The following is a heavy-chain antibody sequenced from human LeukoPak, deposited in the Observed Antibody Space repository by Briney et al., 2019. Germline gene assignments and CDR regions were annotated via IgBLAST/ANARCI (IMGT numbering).Heavy chain of an antibody. J-gene: IGHJ3*02. Sequence: SETLSLTCTVSGGSISSYYWSWIRQPPGKGLEWIGRIYTSGSTNYNPSLKSRVTMSVDTSKNQFSLKLSSVTAADTAVYYCARAGWDIVVVPAAINDAFDIWGQGTMVTVSS. CDR2: IYTSGST. CDR1: GGSISSYY. V-gene: IGHV4-4*07. CDR3: ARAGWDIVVVPAAINDAFDI. D-gene: IGHD2-2*01.